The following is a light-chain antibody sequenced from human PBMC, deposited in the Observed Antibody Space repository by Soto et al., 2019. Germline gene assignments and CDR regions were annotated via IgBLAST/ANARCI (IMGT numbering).Light chain of an antibody. CDR2: GAS. V-gene: IGKV3-15*01. J-gene: IGKJ3*01. CDR1: QSVSIN. Sequence: EIVMTQSPATLSVSPGERVTLSCRASQSVSINLAWYQHKPGQAPRLLIYGASTRVTGIPARFSGSGSGTEFTLTISSLQSEDFAVYYCQQYSNWPPFTFGPGTKVDV. CDR3: QQYSNWPPFT.